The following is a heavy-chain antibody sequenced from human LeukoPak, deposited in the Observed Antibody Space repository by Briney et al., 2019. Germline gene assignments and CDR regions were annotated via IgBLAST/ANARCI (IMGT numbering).Heavy chain of an antibody. D-gene: IGHD3-10*01. V-gene: IGHV4-39*01. Sequence: KPSETLSLTCTVSGGSISSSSYYWGWIRQPPRKGLEWIGGIYYSGSTYYNPSLKSRVTISVDTSKNQFSLKLSSVTAAGTAVYYCARTFMVRGVVITSDFDYWGQGTLVTVSS. CDR2: IYYSGST. CDR1: GGSISSSSYY. J-gene: IGHJ4*02. CDR3: ARTFMVRGVVITSDFDY.